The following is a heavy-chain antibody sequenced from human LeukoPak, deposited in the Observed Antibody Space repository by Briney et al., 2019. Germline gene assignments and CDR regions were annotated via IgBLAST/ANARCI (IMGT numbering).Heavy chain of an antibody. V-gene: IGHV4-59*01. CDR3: ARGRVSPSSWNSAYYYYFYMDV. Sequence: SETLSLTCSVPGDSITIYYWTWIRQPPGKGLEWIGYIDHTGSTNYSPSLSSRVTISRDTSKNHFSLRLSSLTAADTAVYFCARGRVSPSSWNSAYYYYFYMDVWGKGTTVTVSS. CDR2: IDHTGST. J-gene: IGHJ6*03. CDR1: GDSITIYY. D-gene: IGHD6-13*01.